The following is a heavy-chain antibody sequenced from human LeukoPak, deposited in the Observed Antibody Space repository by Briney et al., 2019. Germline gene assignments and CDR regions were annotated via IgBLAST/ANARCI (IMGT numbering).Heavy chain of an antibody. Sequence: GESLKISCKGSVYSFTSYWIGWVRQMHGKGLEWMGIIFPVDSDTRYSPSFQGQVTISADKSISTAYLQWSSLKASDTAMYYCASSLRIAVAGTACAFDIWGQETMVTVSS. CDR3: ASSLRIAVAGTACAFDI. V-gene: IGHV5-51*01. J-gene: IGHJ3*02. D-gene: IGHD6-19*01. CDR2: IFPVDSDT. CDR1: VYSFTSYW.